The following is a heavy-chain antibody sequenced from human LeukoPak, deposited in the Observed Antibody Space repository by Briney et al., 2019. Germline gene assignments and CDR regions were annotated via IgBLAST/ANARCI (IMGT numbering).Heavy chain of an antibody. CDR1: GFTFANYA. D-gene: IGHD4-23*01. Sequence: GGSLRLSCAASGFTFANYAMSWVRQAPGKGLEWVSAITGSGGSTYYADFVKGRFTISRDYSKNTLYLQMNSLRAEDTAVYYCAKYGSTVFTPNFDYWGQGTLVTVSS. V-gene: IGHV3-23*01. CDR2: ITGSGGST. J-gene: IGHJ4*02. CDR3: AKYGSTVFTPNFDY.